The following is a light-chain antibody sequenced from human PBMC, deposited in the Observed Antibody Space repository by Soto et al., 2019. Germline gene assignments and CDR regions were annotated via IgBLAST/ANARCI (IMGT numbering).Light chain of an antibody. CDR2: GNN. J-gene: IGLJ2*01. V-gene: IGLV1-40*01. CDR3: QSYDSSLSGVL. Sequence: QSVLTQPPSVSGAPGQRVTISCTGSSSNIGAGYDVHWYQQLPGTAPKLLIYGNNNRPSGVPDRFSGSKSDTSASLAITGLQAEDEADYYCQSYDSSLSGVLFGGGPKLTVL. CDR1: SSNIGAGYD.